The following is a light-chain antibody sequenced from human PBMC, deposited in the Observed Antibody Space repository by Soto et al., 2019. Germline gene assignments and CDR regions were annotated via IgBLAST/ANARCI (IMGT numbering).Light chain of an antibody. V-gene: IGKV3-20*01. CDR1: QSVRRSY. J-gene: IGKJ2*01. CDR2: GAS. Sequence: ELVLTLSPATLSLSQWERATLSCRACQSVRRSYLAWYQQKPGQAPRLLIYGASSSATGIPDRFSGSGSGTGFTLTISRLEPEDLAVYDCQQYGSSRSYTFGQGTKLEIK. CDR3: QQYGSSRSYT.